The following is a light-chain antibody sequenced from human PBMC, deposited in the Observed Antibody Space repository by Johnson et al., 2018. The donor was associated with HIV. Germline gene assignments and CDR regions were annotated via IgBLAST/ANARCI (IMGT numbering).Light chain of an antibody. V-gene: IGLV1-51*02. J-gene: IGLJ1*01. CDR3: GTWDSSLSAAV. Sequence: QSVLTQPPSVSAAPGQKVTISCSGSSSDMGNYAVSWYQQLPGTAPKLLIYENNKRPSGIPDRFAGSKSGTSATLGITGLQTGDEADYYCGTWDSSLSAAVFGTGTKVTVL. CDR2: ENN. CDR1: SSDMGNYA.